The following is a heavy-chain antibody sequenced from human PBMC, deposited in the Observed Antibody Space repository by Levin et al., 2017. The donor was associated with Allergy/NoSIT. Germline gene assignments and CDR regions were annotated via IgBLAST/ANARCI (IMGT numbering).Heavy chain of an antibody. V-gene: IGHV3-11*01. CDR2: ISSSGGTV. CDR1: GFTFSDYY. CDR3: AKDESGHALHPNYFDP. D-gene: IGHD1-7*01. J-gene: IGHJ5*02. Sequence: GGSLRLSCAASGFTFSDYYMNWIRQAPGKGLEWVSYISSSGGTVYYADSVKGRFTISRDNAKNSLYLQMNSLRAEDTAVYYCAKDESGHALHPNYFDPWGQGTLVTVSS.